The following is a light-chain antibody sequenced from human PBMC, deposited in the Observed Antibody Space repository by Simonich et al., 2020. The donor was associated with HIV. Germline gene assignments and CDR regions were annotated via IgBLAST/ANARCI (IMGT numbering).Light chain of an antibody. CDR2: WAS. CDR1: RSVLYTSNNQNS. V-gene: IGKV4-1*01. CDR3: QQYYTTPPT. Sequence: DIVMTQYPDSLAVSLGERATVNSSSSRSVLYTSNNQNSLSWYQQKPGQPPKLLIYWASTRESGFPDRFSASGSGTDFTLTISSLQAEDVAIYSCQQYYTTPPTFGQGTKVEIK. J-gene: IGKJ1*01.